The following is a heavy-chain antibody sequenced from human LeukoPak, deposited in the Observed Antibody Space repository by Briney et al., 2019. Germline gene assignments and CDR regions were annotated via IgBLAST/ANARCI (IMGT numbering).Heavy chain of an antibody. V-gene: IGHV3-11*01. CDR1: GFIFSDYY. J-gene: IGHJ4*02. D-gene: IGHD6-19*01. Sequence: GGSLRLSCAASGFIFSDYYMSWIRQAPGKGLDWVSYISSSGSTIYYADSVKGRFTISRDNAKNSLYLQMNGLRAEDTAVYYCARDRRQWLVWFKEFDYWGQGTLVTVSS. CDR2: ISSSGSTI. CDR3: ARDRRQWLVWFKEFDY.